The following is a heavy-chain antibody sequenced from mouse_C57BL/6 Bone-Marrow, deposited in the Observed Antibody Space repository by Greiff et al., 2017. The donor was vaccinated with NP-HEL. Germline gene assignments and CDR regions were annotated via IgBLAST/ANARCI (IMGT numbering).Heavy chain of an antibody. J-gene: IGHJ3*01. D-gene: IGHD1-1*01. CDR1: GYTFTSYT. Sequence: QVHVKQSGAELARPGASVKMSCKASGYTFTSYTMHWVKQRPGQGLEWIGYINPSSGYTKYNQKFKDKATLTADKSSSTAYMQLSSLTSEDSAVYYCARSHYYGSSYPFAYWGQGTLVTVSA. CDR3: ARSHYYGSSYPFAY. CDR2: INPSSGYT. V-gene: IGHV1-4*01.